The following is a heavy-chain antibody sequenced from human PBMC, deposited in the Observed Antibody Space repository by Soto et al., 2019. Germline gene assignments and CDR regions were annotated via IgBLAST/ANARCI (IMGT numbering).Heavy chain of an antibody. CDR2: SNWDGGTT. J-gene: IGHJ4*02. Sequence: EVQLVESGGVVVQPGGSLRLSGVTSGFTFDDYSMHWVRESPGRGLEWVSVSNWDGGTTHYADSVKGRFTISRDNSKSSLYLQMNRLRTEDTALYYCAKCNSAGDCSSFASWGQGTLVTVSA. D-gene: IGHD2-21*02. V-gene: IGHV3-43*01. CDR3: AKCNSAGDCSSFAS. CDR1: GFTFDDYS.